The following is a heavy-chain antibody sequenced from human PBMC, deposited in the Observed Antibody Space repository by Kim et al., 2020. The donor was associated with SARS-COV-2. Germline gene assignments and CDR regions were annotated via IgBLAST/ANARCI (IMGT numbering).Heavy chain of an antibody. CDR1: GFTFSDHY. CDR3: ARVPNPVGATTSYYYYGMDV. Sequence: GGSLRLSCAASGFTFSDHYMDWVRQAPGKGLEWVGRTRNKANSYTTEYAASVKGRFTISRDDSKNSLYLQMNSLKTEDTAVYYCARVPNPVGATTSYYYYGMDVWGQGTTVTVSS. V-gene: IGHV3-72*01. CDR2: TRNKANSYTT. J-gene: IGHJ6*02. D-gene: IGHD1-26*01.